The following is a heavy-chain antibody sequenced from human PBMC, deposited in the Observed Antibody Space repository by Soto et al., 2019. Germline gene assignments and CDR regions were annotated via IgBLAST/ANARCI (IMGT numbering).Heavy chain of an antibody. CDR2: ISSSSSYT. CDR3: ARRVIYGDYGGGWFDP. CDR1: GFTFSDYY. V-gene: IGHV3-11*05. D-gene: IGHD4-17*01. J-gene: IGHJ5*02. Sequence: QVQLVESGGGLVKPGGSLRLSCAASGFTFSDYYMSWIRQAPGKGLEWVSYISSSSSYTNYADSVKGRFTISRDNAKNSLYLQMNSLRAEDTAVYYCARRVIYGDYGGGWFDPWGQGTLVTVSS.